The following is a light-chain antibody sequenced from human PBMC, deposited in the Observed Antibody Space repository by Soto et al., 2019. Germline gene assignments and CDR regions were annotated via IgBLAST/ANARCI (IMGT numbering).Light chain of an antibody. CDR1: ESIGNY. CDR3: QWRSDWPPRLT. CDR2: DAS. J-gene: IGKJ4*01. V-gene: IGKV3-11*01. Sequence: EVVLTQSPATLSLSPGERATLSCRASESIGNYLAWYQQKLGQAPKLLIYDASHRAIGIPGRFSGDGSGTDLTLTISSLQPEDFAVYYCQWRSDWPPRLTFGGRTKVEIK.